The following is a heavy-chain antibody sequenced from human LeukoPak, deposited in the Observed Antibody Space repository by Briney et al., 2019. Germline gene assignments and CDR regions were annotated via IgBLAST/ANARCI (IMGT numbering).Heavy chain of an antibody. CDR1: GGSISSSNW. V-gene: IGHV4-4*02. Sequence: PSETLSLTCAVSGGSISSSNWGSWVRQPPGKGLEWSGGIYHSGSTNYNPSLKSRVTISVDKSKNQFSLKLSSVTAADTAVYYCARTTEGGYSYGYFYYYYMDVWGKGTTVTISS. D-gene: IGHD5-18*01. J-gene: IGHJ6*03. CDR2: IYHSGST. CDR3: ARTTEGGYSYGYFYYYYMDV.